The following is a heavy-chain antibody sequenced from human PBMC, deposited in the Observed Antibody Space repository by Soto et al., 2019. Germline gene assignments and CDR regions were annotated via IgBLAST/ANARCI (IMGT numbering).Heavy chain of an antibody. CDR2: ISSSSSYI. V-gene: IGHV3-21*01. Sequence: EVQLVESGGGLVKPGGSLRLSCAASGFTFSSYSMNWVRQAPGKGLEWVSSISSSSSYIYYADSVKGRFTISRDNAKNSLYLQMNSLRAEETAVYYCARVRAGIAAAGTSYYFDYWGQGTLVTVSS. J-gene: IGHJ4*02. CDR3: ARVRAGIAAAGTSYYFDY. CDR1: GFTFSSYS. D-gene: IGHD6-13*01.